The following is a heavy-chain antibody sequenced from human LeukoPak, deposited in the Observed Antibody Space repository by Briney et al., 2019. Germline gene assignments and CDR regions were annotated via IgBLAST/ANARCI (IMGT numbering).Heavy chain of an antibody. Sequence: SETLSLTCTVSGGSISSYYWSWIRQPPGKGLEWIGYIYYSGSTNYNPSLKSRVTISVDTSKNQFSLKLSSVTAADTAVYYCARDRPPGNYGMDVWGQGTTVTVSS. V-gene: IGHV4-59*01. CDR3: ARDRPPGNYGMDV. CDR1: GGSISSYY. J-gene: IGHJ6*02. CDR2: IYYSGST.